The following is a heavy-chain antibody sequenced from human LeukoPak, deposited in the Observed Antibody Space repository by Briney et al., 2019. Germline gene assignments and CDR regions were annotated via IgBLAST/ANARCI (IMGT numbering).Heavy chain of an antibody. V-gene: IGHV1-46*01. CDR1: GGTFSSYA. D-gene: IGHD1-26*01. J-gene: IGHJ4*02. Sequence: ASVKVSCKASGGTFSSYAISWVRQAPGQGLEWMGIINPSGGSTSYAQKFQGRVTMTRDTSTSTVYMELSSLRSEDTAVYYCAREEWELPFDYWGQGTLVTVSS. CDR3: AREEWELPFDY. CDR2: INPSGGST.